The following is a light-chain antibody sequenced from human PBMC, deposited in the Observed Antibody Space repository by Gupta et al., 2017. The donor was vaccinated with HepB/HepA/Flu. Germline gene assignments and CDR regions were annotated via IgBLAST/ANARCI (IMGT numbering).Light chain of an antibody. CDR3: CSYASSDTLI. Sequence: ALTQPPSVSGTPGQSVPISCTGTSSDVGGYKRVSWYQQPPGTVPKLIIYEVTNRPSGVPDLFSGTKSGNAASLTISGLQAEDEADYYCCSYASSDTLIFGGGTKLTVL. V-gene: IGLV2-18*02. CDR1: SSDVGGYKR. J-gene: IGLJ2*01. CDR2: EVT.